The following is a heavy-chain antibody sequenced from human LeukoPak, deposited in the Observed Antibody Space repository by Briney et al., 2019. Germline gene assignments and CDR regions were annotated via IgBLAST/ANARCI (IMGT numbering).Heavy chain of an antibody. Sequence: SETLSLTCTVSGGSISSGGYYWSWIRQHPGKGLEWIGYIYYSGSTYYNPSLKSRVTISVDTSKNQFSLKLSSVTAADTAVYYCAVMWEAAKTNYYMDVWGKGTTVTVSS. CDR2: IYYSGST. J-gene: IGHJ6*03. V-gene: IGHV4-31*03. CDR1: GGSISSGGYY. D-gene: IGHD1-26*01. CDR3: AVMWEAAKTNYYMDV.